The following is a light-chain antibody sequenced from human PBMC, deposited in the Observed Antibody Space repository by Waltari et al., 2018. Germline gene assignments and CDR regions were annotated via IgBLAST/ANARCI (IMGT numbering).Light chain of an antibody. J-gene: IGLJ1*01. V-gene: IGLV3-21*03. CDR2: DVS. Sequence: SYVLTQPASVSVAPGKTARITCEGNNIGGKTVHWYQLRPGQAPVLVVHDVSDRPSGIPERFSGSNSGNTATLTISGVEVGDEGDYYCQVWEGSSDHYVFGTGTAVSV. CDR1: NIGGKT. CDR3: QVWEGSSDHYV.